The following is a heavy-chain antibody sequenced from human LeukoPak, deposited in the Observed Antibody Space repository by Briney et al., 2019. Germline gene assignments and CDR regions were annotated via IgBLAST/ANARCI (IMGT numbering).Heavy chain of an antibody. Sequence: PGGSLRLSCAASGFTFSSYGMSWVRQAPGKGREGVANIKKDGSEKYYVDSVKGRFTISRDNAKTSLYLQMNSLRAEDTAVYYCAKTAASLLWFGAHWFDPWGQGTLVTVSS. J-gene: IGHJ5*02. CDR1: GFTFSSYG. V-gene: IGHV3-7*01. CDR3: AKTAASLLWFGAHWFDP. CDR2: IKKDGSEK. D-gene: IGHD3-10*01.